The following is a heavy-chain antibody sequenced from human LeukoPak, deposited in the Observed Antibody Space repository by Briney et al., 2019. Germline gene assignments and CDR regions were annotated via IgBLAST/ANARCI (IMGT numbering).Heavy chain of an antibody. Sequence: SETLSLTCTVSGGSISSSRYYWGWIRQPPGKGLGWIGSIYYSGSTYYNPSLKSRVTISVDTSKNQFSLKLSSVTAADTAVYYCARIRYSSSSYHFDYWGQGTLVTVSS. D-gene: IGHD6-13*01. J-gene: IGHJ4*02. CDR1: GGSISSSRYY. CDR2: IYYSGST. V-gene: IGHV4-39*01. CDR3: ARIRYSSSSYHFDY.